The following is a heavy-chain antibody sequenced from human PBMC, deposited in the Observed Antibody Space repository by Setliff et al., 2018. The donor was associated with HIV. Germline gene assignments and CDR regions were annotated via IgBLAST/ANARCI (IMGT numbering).Heavy chain of an antibody. CDR1: GGSFSEYY. J-gene: IGHJ4*02. CDR2: INHSGST. Sequence: SETLSLTCAVYGGSFSEYYWSWIRQSPGKGLEWIGEINHSGSTHYNPPLKSRATISVDTSKNQFSLRLNSVTAEDTALYYCARDYSRYTWNYFDYWGQGTLVTVSS. D-gene: IGHD1-20*01. CDR3: ARDYSRYTWNYFDY. V-gene: IGHV4-34*01.